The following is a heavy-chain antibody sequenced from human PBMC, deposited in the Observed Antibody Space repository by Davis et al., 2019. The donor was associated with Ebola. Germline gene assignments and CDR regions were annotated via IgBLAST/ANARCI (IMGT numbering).Heavy chain of an antibody. D-gene: IGHD2-8*01. CDR1: GFTFSSYW. Sequence: GESLKISCAASGFTFSSYWMHWVRQAPGKGLVWVSRINSDGSSTSYADSVKGRFTISRDNSKNTLYLQMNSLRAEDTAVYYCARDRPLMVYATPAYYYGMDVWGQGTTVTVSS. CDR3: ARDRPLMVYATPAYYYGMDV. V-gene: IGHV3-74*01. J-gene: IGHJ6*02. CDR2: INSDGSST.